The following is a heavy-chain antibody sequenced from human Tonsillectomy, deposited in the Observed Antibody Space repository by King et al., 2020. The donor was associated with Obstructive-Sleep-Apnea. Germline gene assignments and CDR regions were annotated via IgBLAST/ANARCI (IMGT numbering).Heavy chain of an antibody. CDR2: ILWDGIGT. CDR3: VRAYGANSVIYAFDI. CDR1: GFTFDDYF. D-gene: IGHD4-23*01. J-gene: IGHJ3*02. Sequence: DVQLVESGGVVVQPGGSLRLSCAASGFTFDDYFMHWVRQAPGKGLEWVSFILWDGIGTYYADSVKGRFIISRDNSKNSLYLHVNSLRSEDTALYYCVRAYGANSVIYAFDIWGQGTLVTVSS. V-gene: IGHV3-43*01.